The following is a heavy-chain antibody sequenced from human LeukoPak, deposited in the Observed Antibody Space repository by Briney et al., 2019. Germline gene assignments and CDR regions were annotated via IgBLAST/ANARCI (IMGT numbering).Heavy chain of an antibody. CDR2: INHSGST. Sequence: PSETLSLTCAVYGGSFSGYYWSWIRQPPGKGLEWIGEINHSGSTNYNPSLKSRVTISVDTSKNQFSLKVNSVTAADTAVYYCARGLWFGDENPPYFDYWGQGILVTVSS. J-gene: IGHJ4*02. CDR1: GGSFSGYY. D-gene: IGHD3-10*01. V-gene: IGHV4-34*01. CDR3: ARGLWFGDENPPYFDY.